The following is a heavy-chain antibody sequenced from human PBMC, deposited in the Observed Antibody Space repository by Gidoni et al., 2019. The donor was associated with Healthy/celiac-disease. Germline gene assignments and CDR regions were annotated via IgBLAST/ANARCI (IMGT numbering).Heavy chain of an antibody. Sequence: EVWVVESGGGLVKPGGAPRPYRCGPWFTFSSYSMNWVRQGPGKGLEWVSSISSSSSYIYYADSVKGRFTISRDNAKNSLYLQMNSLRAEDTAVYYCARWEGSDGSCLCDYWGQGTLVTVSS. V-gene: IGHV3-21*01. J-gene: IGHJ4*02. CDR1: FTFSSYS. D-gene: IGHD2-15*01. CDR3: ARWEGSDGSCLCDY. CDR2: ISSSSSYI.